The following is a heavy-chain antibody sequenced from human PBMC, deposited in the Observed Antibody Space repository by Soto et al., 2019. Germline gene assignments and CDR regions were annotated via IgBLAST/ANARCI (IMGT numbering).Heavy chain of an antibody. CDR3: ARDYYDFWSGSYYMDV. CDR2: ISGSGGST. J-gene: IGHJ6*03. Sequence: PGGSLRLSCAASGFTFSSYAMSWVRQAPGKGLEWVSAISGSGGSTYYADSVKGRFTISRDNAKNTLYLQMNSLRAEDTAVYYCARDYYDFWSGSYYMDVWGKGTTVTVSS. V-gene: IGHV3-23*01. CDR1: GFTFSSYA. D-gene: IGHD3-3*01.